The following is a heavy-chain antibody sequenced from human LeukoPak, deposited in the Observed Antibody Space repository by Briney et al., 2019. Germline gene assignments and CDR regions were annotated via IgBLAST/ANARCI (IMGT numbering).Heavy chain of an antibody. CDR2: IYTSGST. CDR1: GGSISSGSYY. Sequence: SETLSLTCTVSGGSISSGSYYWSWIRQPAGKGLEWIGRIYTSGSTNYNPSLKSRVTMSVDTSKNQFSLKLSSVTAADTAVYYCARGLVGATTFDYWGQGTLVTVSS. V-gene: IGHV4-61*02. J-gene: IGHJ4*02. CDR3: ARGLVGATTFDY. D-gene: IGHD1-26*01.